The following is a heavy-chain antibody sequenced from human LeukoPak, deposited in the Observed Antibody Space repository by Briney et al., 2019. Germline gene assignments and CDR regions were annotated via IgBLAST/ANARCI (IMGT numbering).Heavy chain of an antibody. CDR2: IIPILGIA. CDR3: ATLFGTPLYGMDV. Sequence: SVKVSCKASGGTFSSYAISWVRQAPGQGLEWMGRIIPILGIANYAQKFQGRVTITADKSTSTAYMELSSLRSEDTAVYYCATLFGTPLYGMDVWGQGTTVTVSS. CDR1: GGTFSSYA. V-gene: IGHV1-69*04. J-gene: IGHJ6*02. D-gene: IGHD2-21*01.